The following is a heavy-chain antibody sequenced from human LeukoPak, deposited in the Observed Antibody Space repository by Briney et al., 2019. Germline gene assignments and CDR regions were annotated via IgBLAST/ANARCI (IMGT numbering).Heavy chain of an antibody. V-gene: IGHV3-48*03. CDR3: AGMRDWFDP. J-gene: IGHJ5*02. Sequence: GGSLRLSXAASGFTFSSYEMNWVRQAPGKGLEWIPYITSSGTTIYCADSVKGRFTISRDNAKNSLYLQMNSLRAEDTAVYYCAGMRDWFDPWGQGTLVTVSS. CDR1: GFTFSSYE. CDR2: ITSSGTTI.